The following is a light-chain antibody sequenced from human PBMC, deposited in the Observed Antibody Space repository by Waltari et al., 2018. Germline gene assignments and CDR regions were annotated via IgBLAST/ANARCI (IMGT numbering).Light chain of an antibody. V-gene: IGKV3-20*01. J-gene: IGKJ1*01. CDR1: QSVGRT. Sequence: IASTQSPATLPLSPGDRATLSCRASQSVGRTLPGYQQKPGQAPRPRIDDASCTATGIPDRFSGSGSGTDFSLTFGRVEHEDFAVYDCQKYGSLPAAFGQGTKV. CDR3: QKYGSLPAA. CDR2: DAS.